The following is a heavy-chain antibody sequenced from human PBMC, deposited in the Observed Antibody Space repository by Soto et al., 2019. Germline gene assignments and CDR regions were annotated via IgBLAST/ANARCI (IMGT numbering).Heavy chain of an antibody. Sequence: QVQLEQSGAEVRNPGASVKVSCKASGYTLTSYDINWVRQAPGQGLEWMGWMNPKSGIKGYAQKFQGRVNMPSNPAISTAYMELSSLTSEDAAVYYCAATFGGVIVNLDYWGHGALVTGSS. CDR3: AATFGGVIVNLDY. V-gene: IGHV1-8*01. D-gene: IGHD3-16*02. J-gene: IGHJ4*01. CDR1: GYTLTSYD. CDR2: MNPKSGIK.